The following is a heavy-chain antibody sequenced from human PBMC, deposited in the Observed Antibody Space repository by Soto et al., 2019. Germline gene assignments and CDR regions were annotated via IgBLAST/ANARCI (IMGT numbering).Heavy chain of an antibody. CDR3: APQAFDY. CDR2: VWLDGSNK. Sequence: GSLRLSCAASGFTFSNYGMHWVRQAPGKGLEWVAFVWLDGSNKYYADSVRDRFTISRVNSKNTLYLQMNSLRAEDTAVYHCAPQAFDYWGQGTLVTVSS. J-gene: IGHJ4*02. CDR1: GFTFSNYG. V-gene: IGHV3-30*02.